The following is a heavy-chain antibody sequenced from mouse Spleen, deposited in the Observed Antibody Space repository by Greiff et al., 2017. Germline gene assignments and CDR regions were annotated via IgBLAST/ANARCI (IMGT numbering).Heavy chain of an antibody. D-gene: IGHD4-1*01. V-gene: IGHV5-17*01. CDR1: GFTFSDYG. Sequence: EVKLMESGGGLVKPGGSLKLSCAASGFTFSDYGMHWVRQAPGKGLEWVAYISSGSSTIYYADTVKGRFTIARDNAKNTLFLQMTSLRSEDTAMYYCARRRSWDDWYFDVWGAGTTVTVSA. CDR2: ISSGSSTI. J-gene: IGHJ1*01. CDR3: ARRRSWDDWYFDV.